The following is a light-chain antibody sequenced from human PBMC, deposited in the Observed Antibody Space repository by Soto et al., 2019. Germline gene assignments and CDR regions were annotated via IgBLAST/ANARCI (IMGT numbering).Light chain of an antibody. V-gene: IGLV3-21*02. CDR2: DDS. J-gene: IGLJ2*01. Sequence: SYELTQPPSVSVAPGRTARITCGGNNIGVKSVHWYQQKPGQAPVLVVYDDSARPSGIPARFSGSNSGNTATLTVSRVEGGDEADYYCHVWDSGSDQGIFGGGTKLTVL. CDR3: HVWDSGSDQGI. CDR1: NIGVKS.